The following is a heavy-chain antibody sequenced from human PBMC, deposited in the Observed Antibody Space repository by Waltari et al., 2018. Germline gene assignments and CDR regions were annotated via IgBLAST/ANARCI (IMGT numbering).Heavy chain of an antibody. CDR3: ARAGVTIRS. D-gene: IGHD3-10*01. Sequence: QVPLQASGPGLVKPSWTLSLTCAVSVGSLRSSNWWSWVRQPPGKGLEWSGEIYHSGRTNYNPSLKSRVTISVDKSKNQFSLKLSSVTAADTAVYYCARAGVTIRSWGQGTLVTVSS. CDR2: IYHSGRT. V-gene: IGHV4-4*02. CDR1: VGSLRSSNW. J-gene: IGHJ5*02.